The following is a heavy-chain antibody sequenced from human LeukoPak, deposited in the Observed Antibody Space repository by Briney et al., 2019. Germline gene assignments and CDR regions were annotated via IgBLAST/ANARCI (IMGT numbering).Heavy chain of an antibody. V-gene: IGHV3-48*02. D-gene: IGHD4/OR15-4a*01. CDR1: GFTFTRYG. CDR3: ARRERQSANYYYFDY. J-gene: IGHJ4*02. CDR2: ICGSNSAV. Sequence: GGSLRLSCAASGFTFTRYGMVWARQAPGKGLEWVSYICGSNSAVYYADSVRGRFTISRDDAKNSLYLQMNSLRDDDTAVYYCARRERQSANYYYFDYWGQGTLVTVSS.